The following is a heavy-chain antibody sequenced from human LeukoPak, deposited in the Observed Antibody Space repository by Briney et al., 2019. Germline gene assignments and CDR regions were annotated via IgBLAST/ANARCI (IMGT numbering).Heavy chain of an antibody. V-gene: IGHV3-23*01. D-gene: IGHD1-26*01. CDR3: AKDLVPSGPLDY. CDR1: GFTFSSYW. Sequence: PGGSLRLSCAASGFTFSSYWMSWVRQAPGKGLEWVSTISGSGGSTYYADSVKGRFTISRDNSKNTLYLQMNTLRAEDTAVYYCAKDLVPSGPLDYWGQGTLVTVSS. CDR2: ISGSGGST. J-gene: IGHJ4*02.